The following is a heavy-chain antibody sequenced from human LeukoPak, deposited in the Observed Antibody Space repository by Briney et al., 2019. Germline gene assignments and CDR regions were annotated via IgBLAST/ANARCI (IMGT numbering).Heavy chain of an antibody. Sequence: SETLSLTCAVYGGSFSGYYWSWIRQSPGKGLEWIGEINHSGSTNYNPSPKSRVTISVDTSKNQFSLRLSSVTAADTAVYYCARVLEGSSGQHWYFDLWGRGALVTVSS. CDR2: INHSGST. D-gene: IGHD6-19*01. CDR1: GGSFSGYY. J-gene: IGHJ2*01. V-gene: IGHV4-34*01. CDR3: ARVLEGSSGQHWYFDL.